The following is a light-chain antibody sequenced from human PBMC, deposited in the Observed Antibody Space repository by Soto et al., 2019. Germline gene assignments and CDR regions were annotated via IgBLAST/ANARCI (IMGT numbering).Light chain of an antibody. J-gene: IGKJ5*01. Sequence: DIQMTQSPFSVSASVGDRVTITCRASQDISSWLAWYQQKPGKAPNLLIYAASSLQSGVPSRFSGSGSGTDFTLTISSLQHEDFATYYCQQANSFPHTFGQGTRLEIK. V-gene: IGKV1-12*01. CDR1: QDISSW. CDR2: AAS. CDR3: QQANSFPHT.